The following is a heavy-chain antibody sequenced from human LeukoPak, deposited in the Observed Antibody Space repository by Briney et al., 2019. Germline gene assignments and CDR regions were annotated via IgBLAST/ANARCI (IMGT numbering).Heavy chain of an antibody. CDR1: GFTFSSYA. CDR3: ARDPYCSSTTCYASGTYFDY. D-gene: IGHD2-2*01. J-gene: IGHJ4*02. CDR2: IWYDGYNK. V-gene: IGHV3-33*01. Sequence: GRSLTLSCAASGFTFSSYAMHWVRQAPGKGLEWVAVIWYDGYNKFYADSVKGRLTISRDNSKNTLYLQMNSLRAEDTAVYYCARDPYCSSTTCYASGTYFDYGGQGSLVTVSS.